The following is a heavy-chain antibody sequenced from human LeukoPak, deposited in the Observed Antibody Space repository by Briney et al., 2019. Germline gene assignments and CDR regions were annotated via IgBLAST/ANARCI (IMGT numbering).Heavy chain of an antibody. CDR1: GYTFTNYY. V-gene: IGHV1-2*02. D-gene: IGHD1-26*01. Sequence: ASVKVSCKPSGYTFTNYYIHWVRQAPGQGPEWGGWINPASAGAAFAPKFQGRDSMTWDSSITTAFMDLTSLRSNDTAIYYCARQLGNYYRAFAFWGQGTLVTVSS. J-gene: IGHJ4*02. CDR3: ARQLGNYYRAFAF. CDR2: INPASAGA.